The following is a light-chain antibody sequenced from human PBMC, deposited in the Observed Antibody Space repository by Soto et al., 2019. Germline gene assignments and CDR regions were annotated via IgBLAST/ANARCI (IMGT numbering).Light chain of an antibody. Sequence: AIRITKSPSSLSASPGDRVTITCRASQGISSYLAWYQQKPGKAPKLLIYAASTLQSGVPSRFSGSGSGTDFTLTISCLQSEDFATYYCQQYYSYPVSFGQGTNVDNK. V-gene: IGKV1-8*01. CDR2: AAS. J-gene: IGKJ1*01. CDR3: QQYYSYPVS. CDR1: QGISSY.